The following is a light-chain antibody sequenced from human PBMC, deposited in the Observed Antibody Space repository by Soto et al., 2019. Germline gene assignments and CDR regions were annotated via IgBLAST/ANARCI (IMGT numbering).Light chain of an antibody. CDR3: QQYDNWPPWT. Sequence: ILMTQCPATVSVSPGERATLSCRASQGVSSNLAWYQQKPGQAPRLLIYDASTRATGIPARFSGSGSGTEFTLTISSLQSEDFGVYYCQQYDNWPPWTFGQGTKVEIK. V-gene: IGKV3-15*01. CDR1: QGVSSN. J-gene: IGKJ1*01. CDR2: DAS.